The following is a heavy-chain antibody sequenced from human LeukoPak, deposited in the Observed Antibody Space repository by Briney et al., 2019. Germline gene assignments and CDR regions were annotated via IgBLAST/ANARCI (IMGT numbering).Heavy chain of an antibody. V-gene: IGHV4-59*12. CDR2: IYYSGST. CDR1: GGSISSYY. Sequence: SSETLSLTCTVSGGSISSYYWSWIRQPPGKGLEWIGYIYYSGSTNYNPSLKSRVTISVDTSKNQFSLKLSSVTAADTAVYYCARPSFTHNWFDPWGQGTLVTVSS. CDR3: ARPSFTHNWFDP. J-gene: IGHJ5*02.